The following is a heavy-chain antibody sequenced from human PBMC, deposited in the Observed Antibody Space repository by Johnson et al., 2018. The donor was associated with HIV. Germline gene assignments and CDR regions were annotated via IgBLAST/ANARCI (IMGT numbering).Heavy chain of an antibody. D-gene: IGHD3-22*01. J-gene: IGHJ3*02. CDR2: INTDGSST. CDR1: GFTFSRYW. CDR3: ARGDTMIVVVDNAFDI. V-gene: IGHV3-74*02. Sequence: VQLVESGGGVVRPGGSLRLSCAASGFTFSRYWMHWVRQAPGKGLVWVSRINTDGSSTSYADSVKGRFTISRDNAKNTLYLQMNSLRSEDPAVYYCARGDTMIVVVDNAFDIWGQGTMVTVSS.